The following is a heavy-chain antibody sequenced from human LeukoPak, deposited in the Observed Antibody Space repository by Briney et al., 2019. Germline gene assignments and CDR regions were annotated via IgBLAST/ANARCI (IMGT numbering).Heavy chain of an antibody. D-gene: IGHD3-10*01. V-gene: IGHV3-66*01. CDR3: ARNYGSGSYYPPYFDY. Sequence: GGSLRLSCAASGFTVSSNYMSWVRQAPGKGLEWVSVIYSGGSTYYADSVKGRFTISRDNSKNTLYLQMNSLRAEDTAVYYCARNYGSGSYYPPYFDYWGQGTLVTVSS. CDR1: GFTVSSNY. J-gene: IGHJ4*02. CDR2: IYSGGST.